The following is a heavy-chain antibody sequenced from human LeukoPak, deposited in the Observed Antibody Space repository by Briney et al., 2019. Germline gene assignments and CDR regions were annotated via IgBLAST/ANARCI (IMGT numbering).Heavy chain of an antibody. D-gene: IGHD3-10*01. Sequence: ASVKVSCKASGYTFTGYYMHWVRQAPGQGLEWMGWINPNSGGTNYAQKFQGRVTMARDTSISTAYMELSRLRSDDTAVYYCAREGSGGSYGMDVWGQGTTVTASS. V-gene: IGHV1-2*02. J-gene: IGHJ6*02. CDR3: AREGSGGSYGMDV. CDR2: INPNSGGT. CDR1: GYTFTGYY.